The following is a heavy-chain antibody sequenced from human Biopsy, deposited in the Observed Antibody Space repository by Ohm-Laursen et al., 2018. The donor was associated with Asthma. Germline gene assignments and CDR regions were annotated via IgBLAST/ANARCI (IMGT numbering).Heavy chain of an antibody. Sequence: ASVKVSCKASGYTFNSAGITWVRQAPGQGLEWMGWISVYNGNTKVAQKLQDRVTMTTDTSTSTAYMELKSLRSDDTAVYFCARAVDYSHYYGIDVWGQGTTVTVS. V-gene: IGHV1-18*01. D-gene: IGHD3-10*01. J-gene: IGHJ6*02. CDR3: ARAVDYSHYYGIDV. CDR1: GYTFNSAG. CDR2: ISVYNGNT.